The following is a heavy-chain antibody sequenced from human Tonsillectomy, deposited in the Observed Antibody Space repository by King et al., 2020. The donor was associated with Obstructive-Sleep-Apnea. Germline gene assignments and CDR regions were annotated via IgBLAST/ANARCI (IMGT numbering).Heavy chain of an antibody. CDR3: ARDPYPLGAAPGLDYYYDMDV. V-gene: IGHV4-39*07. CDR2: IYYSGST. Sequence: QVQLQESGPGLVKPSETLSLTCTVSGGSISSSSYFWSWIRQPPGKGLEWIGSIYYSGSTYYNPSLKSRVTISVDTSKNQFSLRLSSVTAADTAVFYCARDPYPLGAAPGLDYYYDMDVWGQGTTVTVS. CDR1: GGSISSSSYF. J-gene: IGHJ6*02. D-gene: IGHD6-13*01.